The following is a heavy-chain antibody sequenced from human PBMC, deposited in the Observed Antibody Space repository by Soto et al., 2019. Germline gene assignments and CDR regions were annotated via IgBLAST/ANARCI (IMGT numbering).Heavy chain of an antibody. CDR2: IIPIFGTA. Sequence: SVEVSCKASGGTFSSYSISWVLQAPGQGLEWMGGIIPIFGTANYAQKFQGRVTITADESTSTAYMELSSLRSEDTAVYYCARQAYYYDSSGYYYGEYYFDYWGQGTLVTVSS. CDR1: GGTFSSYS. J-gene: IGHJ4*02. D-gene: IGHD3-22*01. V-gene: IGHV1-69*13. CDR3: ARQAYYYDSSGYYYGEYYFDY.